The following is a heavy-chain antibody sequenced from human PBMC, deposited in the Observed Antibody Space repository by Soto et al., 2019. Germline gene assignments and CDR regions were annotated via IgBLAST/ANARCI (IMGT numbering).Heavy chain of an antibody. D-gene: IGHD5-18*01. CDR3: AREAYTAGAFDI. V-gene: IGHV1-69*13. Sequence: SVKVSCKASGYTFTSYDINWVRQAPGQGLEWMGGIIPIFGTANYAQKFQGRVTITADESTSTAYMELSSLRSEDTAVYYCAREAYTAGAFDIWGQGTMVTVSS. CDR2: IIPIFGTA. J-gene: IGHJ3*02. CDR1: GYTFTSYD.